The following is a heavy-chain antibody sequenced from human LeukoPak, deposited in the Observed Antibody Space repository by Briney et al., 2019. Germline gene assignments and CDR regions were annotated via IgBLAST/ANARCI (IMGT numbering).Heavy chain of an antibody. V-gene: IGHV3-30*18. CDR3: AKDRDFWSGSIFDY. Sequence: GGSLRLSCAASGFTFSSYGMHWVRQAPGKGLEWVAVISYDGSNKYYADSVKGRFTISRDNSKNTPYLQMNSLRAEDTAVYYCAKDRDFWSGSIFDYWGQGTLVTVSS. CDR2: ISYDGSNK. J-gene: IGHJ4*02. CDR1: GFTFSSYG. D-gene: IGHD3-3*01.